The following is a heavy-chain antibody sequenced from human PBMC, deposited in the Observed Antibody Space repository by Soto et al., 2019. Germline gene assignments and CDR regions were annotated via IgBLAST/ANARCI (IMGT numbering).Heavy chain of an antibody. CDR3: AKNSDNYGDSKCDH. Sequence: GGSLRLSCAASGFTFSNYAMNWVRQAPGKGLEWVSSMSGTGGRTYYADSVKGRFTISRDNSKNTLFLQMNSLRADDTAIYYCAKNSDNYGDSKCDHWGQGTLVTVSS. D-gene: IGHD4-17*01. V-gene: IGHV3-23*01. J-gene: IGHJ4*02. CDR2: MSGTGGRT. CDR1: GFTFSNYA.